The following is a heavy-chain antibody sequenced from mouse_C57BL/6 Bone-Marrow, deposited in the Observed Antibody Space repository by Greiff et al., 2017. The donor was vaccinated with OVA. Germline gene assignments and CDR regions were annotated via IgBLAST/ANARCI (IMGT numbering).Heavy chain of an antibody. V-gene: IGHV1-69*01. CDR1: GYIFTSVW. CDR3: ARLRLRRGY. J-gene: IGHJ2*01. Sequence: QVQLQQPGAELAMPGASVKLSCKASGYIFTSVWMHWVEQRPGQGLEWIGAIDPSDSYTNYNQKFKGKSTLTVDKSSSTAYMQLSSLTSEDSAVYYCARLRLRRGYWGQGTTLTVSS. D-gene: IGHD2-4*01. CDR2: IDPSDSYT.